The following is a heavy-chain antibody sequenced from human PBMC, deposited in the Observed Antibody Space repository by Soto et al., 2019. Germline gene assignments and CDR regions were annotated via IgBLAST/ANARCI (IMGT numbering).Heavy chain of an antibody. D-gene: IGHD5-12*01. CDR3: ARDIESASVATMSPSFY. Sequence: GASVKVSCKASGYTFTSYYMHWVRHAPGQGLEWMGIINPSGGSTSYAQKFQGRVTMTRDTSTSTVYMELSSLRSEDTAVYYCARDIESASVATMSPSFYWGQGTLVTVSS. V-gene: IGHV1-46*03. CDR2: INPSGGST. CDR1: GYTFTSYY. J-gene: IGHJ4*02.